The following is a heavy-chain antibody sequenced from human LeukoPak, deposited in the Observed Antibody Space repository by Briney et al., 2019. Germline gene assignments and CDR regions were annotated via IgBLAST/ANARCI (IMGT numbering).Heavy chain of an antibody. J-gene: IGHJ3*02. CDR1: GGSMSGYY. V-gene: IGHV4-59*03. CDR3: AGQTGSTFDI. D-gene: IGHD3-9*01. CDR2: IYYTGNT. Sequence: SETLSLTCSVSGGSMSGYYWSWIRQSPGKGLEWIGYIYYTGNTNYNPSLKSRVTISVDTSKKQFSLNLTSVTAADTAVYYCAGQTGSTFDIWGQGTMVTVSS.